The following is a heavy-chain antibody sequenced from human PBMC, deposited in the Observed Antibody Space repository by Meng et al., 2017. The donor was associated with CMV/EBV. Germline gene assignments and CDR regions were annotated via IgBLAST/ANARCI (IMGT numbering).Heavy chain of an antibody. D-gene: IGHD2-2*01. CDR1: VGTFSSYV. Sequence: SSVKVSCKASVGTFSSYVISWVRQAPGQGLEWMGGIIPIFGTANYAQKFQGRVTITTDESTSTAYMELSSLRSEDTAVYYCARGQSRIVVPAASVDYYYGMDVWGQGTTVTVSS. CDR2: IIPIFGTA. V-gene: IGHV1-69*05. J-gene: IGHJ6*02. CDR3: ARGQSRIVVPAASVDYYYGMDV.